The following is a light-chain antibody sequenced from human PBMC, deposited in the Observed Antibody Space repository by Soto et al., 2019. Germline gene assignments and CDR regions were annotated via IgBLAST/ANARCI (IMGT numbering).Light chain of an antibody. Sequence: QSVLTQPASVSGSPGQSITISCTGTHSDIGNYNYVSWNQHLPGKAPKLMIYDVGSRPSGVSSRFSGSKSGNTASLAISGLQAEDEADYYCNSYREDHPRFYVFGTGTKVTVL. J-gene: IGLJ1*01. CDR2: DVG. CDR3: NSYREDHPRFYV. V-gene: IGLV2-14*03. CDR1: HSDIGNYNY.